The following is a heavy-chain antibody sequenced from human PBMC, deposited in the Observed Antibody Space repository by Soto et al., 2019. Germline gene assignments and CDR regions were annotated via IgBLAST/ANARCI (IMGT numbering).Heavy chain of an antibody. CDR1: GGTFSSYA. CDR3: ARDLRTYYYGSGSRGGYGMDV. V-gene: IGHV1-69*06. CDR2: IIPIFGTA. J-gene: IGHJ6*02. D-gene: IGHD3-10*01. Sequence: SGKVCCKASGGTFSSYAISWVRQAPGQGLEWMGGIIPIFGTANYAQKFQGRVTITADKSTSTAYVELSSLRSEDTAVYYCARDLRTYYYGSGSRGGYGMDVWGQGTTVTVSS.